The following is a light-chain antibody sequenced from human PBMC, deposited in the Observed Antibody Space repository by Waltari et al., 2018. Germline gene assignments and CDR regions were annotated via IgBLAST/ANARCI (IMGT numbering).Light chain of an antibody. V-gene: IGKV3-20*01. CDR2: AAS. CDR3: QHYVNLPVT. Sequence: EIVLTQSPGTLSLSPGERATLSCRASQSVSRALAWYQQKPGPAPRLLIYAASTRATGVPDRFSGSGSGTDFSLTISRLDPEDFAVYYCQHYVNLPVTFGQGTKVEI. J-gene: IGKJ1*01. CDR1: QSVSRA.